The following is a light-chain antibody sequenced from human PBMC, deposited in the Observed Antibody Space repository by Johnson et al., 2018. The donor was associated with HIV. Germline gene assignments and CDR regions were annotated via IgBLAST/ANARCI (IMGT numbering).Light chain of an antibody. V-gene: IGLV1-51*02. Sequence: VLTQPPSVSAAPGRRVTVSCSVRSSNIGDHSVSWFQHLPGTAPKLLIYEDNKRPSGIPDRFSGSKSGTSVTLGITGLQTGDVADYYCGTWDSSLSAAYVFGTGTKVTVL. J-gene: IGLJ1*01. CDR2: EDN. CDR1: SSNIGDHS. CDR3: GTWDSSLSAAYV.